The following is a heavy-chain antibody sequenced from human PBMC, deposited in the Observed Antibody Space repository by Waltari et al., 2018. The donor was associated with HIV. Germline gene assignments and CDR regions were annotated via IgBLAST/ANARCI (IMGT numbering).Heavy chain of an antibody. D-gene: IGHD5-18*01. Sequence: QVQLVQSGAEVKKPGSSVKVSCKASGGTFSSYAISWVRQAPGQGLEWMGGIIPIFGTANYAQKFQGRVTITADEATGTAYMELSSLRSEDTAVYYCARRIQPRGGYYYYGMDVWGQGTTVTVSS. CDR3: ARRIQPRGGYYYYGMDV. CDR2: IIPIFGTA. J-gene: IGHJ6*02. V-gene: IGHV1-69*01. CDR1: GGTFSSYA.